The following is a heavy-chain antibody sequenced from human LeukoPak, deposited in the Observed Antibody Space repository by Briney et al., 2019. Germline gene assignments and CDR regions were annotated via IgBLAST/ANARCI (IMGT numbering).Heavy chain of an antibody. J-gene: IGHJ4*02. CDR1: GGSFSGYY. CDR2: INHSGST. V-gene: IGHV4-34*01. D-gene: IGHD2-8*01. CDR3: ARGPYGTQWSEAFDY. Sequence: NPSETLSLTCAVYGGSFSGYYWSWIRQPPGKGLEWIGEINHSGSTNYNPSLKSRVTISVDTSKNQFSLKLSSVTAADTAVYYCARGPYGTQWSEAFDYWGQGTLVTVSS.